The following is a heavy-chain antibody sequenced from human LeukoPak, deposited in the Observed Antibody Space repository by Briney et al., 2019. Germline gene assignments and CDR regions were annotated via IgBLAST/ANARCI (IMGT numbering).Heavy chain of an antibody. D-gene: IGHD5-18*01. CDR2: IYSGGST. Sequence: GGSLRLSCAASGFTVSSNYMSWVRQAPGKGLEWVSVIYSGGSTYYADSVKGRFTISRDNSKNTLYLQMSSLRSEDTAVYYCARDFTVDTAIFIPFDPWGQGTLVTVSS. CDR1: GFTVSSNY. V-gene: IGHV3-53*05. CDR3: ARDFTVDTAIFIPFDP. J-gene: IGHJ5*02.